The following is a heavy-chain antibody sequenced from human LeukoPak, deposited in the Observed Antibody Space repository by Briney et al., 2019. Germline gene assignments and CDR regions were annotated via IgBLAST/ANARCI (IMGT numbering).Heavy chain of an antibody. CDR3: AKDLGSSWEFDY. D-gene: IGHD6-6*01. J-gene: IGHJ4*01. V-gene: IGHV3-21*01. CDR1: GFTFSSYS. Sequence: PGGSLRLSCAASGFTFSSYSMNWVRQAPGKGLEWVSSISSSSSYIYYADSVKGRFTISRDNAKNSLYLQMNSLRAEDTAVYYCAKDLGSSWEFDYWGHGTLVTVSS. CDR2: ISSSSSYI.